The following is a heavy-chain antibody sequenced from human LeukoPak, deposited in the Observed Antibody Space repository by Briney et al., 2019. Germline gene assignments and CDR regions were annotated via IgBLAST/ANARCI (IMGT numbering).Heavy chain of an antibody. J-gene: IGHJ3*02. D-gene: IGHD3-16*01. CDR1: GGSFSGYY. Sequence: SETLSLTCAVSGGSFSGYYWSWIRQPPGKGLEWIGEINHSGSTNYNPSLKSRVTISVDTSKTQFSLKLSSVTAADTAVYYCARGDYDRDIWGQGTMVTVSS. CDR3: ARGDYDRDI. CDR2: INHSGST. V-gene: IGHV4-34*01.